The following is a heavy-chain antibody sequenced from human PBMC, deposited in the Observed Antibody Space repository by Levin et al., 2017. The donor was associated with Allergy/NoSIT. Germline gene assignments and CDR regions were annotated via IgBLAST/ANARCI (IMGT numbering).Heavy chain of an antibody. V-gene: IGHV3-20*04. CDR1: GFNFDDYG. J-gene: IGHJ5*02. CDR3: GKSSGSYFKFLNS. D-gene: IGHD3-10*01. CDR2: INWNGVTT. Sequence: GESLKISCAASGFNFDDYGMTWVRQAPGKGLEWVCGINWNGVTTTYADFVKGRFTISRDNAKNSLYLQLNSLTVEDTALYYCGKSSGSYFKFLNSWGQGTLVTVSS.